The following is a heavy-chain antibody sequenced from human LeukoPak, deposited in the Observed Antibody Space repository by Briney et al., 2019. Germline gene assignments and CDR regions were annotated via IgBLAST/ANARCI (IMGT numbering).Heavy chain of an antibody. Sequence: GGSLRLSWAASGFTFSSYAMSWVRQAPGKGLEWVSAISGSGGSTYYADSVKGRFTISRDNSKNTLYLQMNSLRAEDTAVYYCAKALGQWLVLYYFDYWGQGTLVTVSS. CDR1: GFTFSSYA. V-gene: IGHV3-23*01. CDR2: ISGSGGST. J-gene: IGHJ4*02. D-gene: IGHD6-19*01. CDR3: AKALGQWLVLYYFDY.